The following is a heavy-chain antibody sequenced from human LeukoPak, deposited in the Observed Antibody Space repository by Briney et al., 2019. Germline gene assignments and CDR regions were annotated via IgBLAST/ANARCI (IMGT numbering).Heavy chain of an antibody. J-gene: IGHJ2*01. Sequence: GGSLRLSCAASGFSLNSYDMHWVRQVRGKGLEWVGAIGTGGDTYYADSVKGRFTISRENAKKSLYLQMDCLRAGDTAVYYCARDRGYDFWSGSFDLWGRGTLVTVSS. V-gene: IGHV3-13*01. CDR1: GFSLNSYD. D-gene: IGHD3-3*01. CDR3: ARDRGYDFWSGSFDL. CDR2: IGTGGDT.